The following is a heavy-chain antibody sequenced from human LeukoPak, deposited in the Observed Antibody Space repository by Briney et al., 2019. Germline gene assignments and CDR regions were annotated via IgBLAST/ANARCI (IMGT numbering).Heavy chain of an antibody. J-gene: IGHJ6*03. CDR2: IIPIFGTA. Sequence: SVKVSCKASGGTFSSYAISWVRQAPGQGLEWMGGIIPIFGTANYAQKFQGRVTITADESTSTAYMELSSLRSEDTAVYYCARGAYDFWSESPFAYYYYYMDVWGKGTTVTVSS. D-gene: IGHD3-3*01. CDR3: ARGAYDFWSESPFAYYYYYMDV. V-gene: IGHV1-69*13. CDR1: GGTFSSYA.